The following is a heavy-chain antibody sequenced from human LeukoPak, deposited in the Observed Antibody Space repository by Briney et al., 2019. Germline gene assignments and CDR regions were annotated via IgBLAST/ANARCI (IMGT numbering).Heavy chain of an antibody. CDR2: INPNSGGT. V-gene: IGHV1-2*02. CDR1: GYIFTGYY. Sequence: ASVKVSCKASGYIFTGYYMHWVRQAPGQGLEWMGWINPNSGGTNYAQKFQGRVTMTRDTSTSTVYMELSSLRSEDTAVYYCACGSGYYYDYWGQGTLVTVSS. D-gene: IGHD3-22*01. CDR3: ACGSGYYYDY. J-gene: IGHJ4*02.